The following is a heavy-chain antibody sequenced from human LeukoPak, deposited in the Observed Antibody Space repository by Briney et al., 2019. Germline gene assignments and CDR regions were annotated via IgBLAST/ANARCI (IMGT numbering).Heavy chain of an antibody. CDR3: AKTWPIVVVPAAPGDWFDP. D-gene: IGHD2-2*01. CDR2: ISGSGGST. Sequence: QPGGSLRLSCAASGFTFSSYAMSWVRQAPGKGLEWVSAISGSGGSTYYADSVKGRFTISRDNSKNTLYLQMNSLRAEDTAVYYCAKTWPIVVVPAAPGDWFDPWGQGTLVTVSS. V-gene: IGHV3-23*01. J-gene: IGHJ5*02. CDR1: GFTFSSYA.